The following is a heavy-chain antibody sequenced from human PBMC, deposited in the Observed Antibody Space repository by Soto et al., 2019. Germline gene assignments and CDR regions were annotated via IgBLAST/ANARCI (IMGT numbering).Heavy chain of an antibody. Sequence: GGSLRLSCAASGFTSISYAMHWCRQAPGKGLEWVAVISYDGSNKYYADSVKGRFTISRDNSKNTLYLQMNSLRAEDTAVYYCARDRGIAAAGTGYYYYYGMDVWGQGTTVTVSS. CDR3: ARDRGIAAAGTGYYYYYGMDV. V-gene: IGHV3-30-3*01. D-gene: IGHD6-13*01. CDR1: GFTSISYA. CDR2: ISYDGSNK. J-gene: IGHJ6*02.